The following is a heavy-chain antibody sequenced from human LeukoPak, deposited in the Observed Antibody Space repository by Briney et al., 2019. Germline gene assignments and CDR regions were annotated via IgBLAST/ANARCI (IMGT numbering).Heavy chain of an antibody. V-gene: IGHV3-7*01. J-gene: IGHJ4*02. Sequence: GGSLRLSCAASGFTFTNYWMSWVRQAPGKGLEWVANIKADGSEKFYVDSVRGRFTISRDNAKNSVYLQMNSLRVEDTAVYYCAKETIAAASVWGQGTLVTVSS. D-gene: IGHD6-13*01. CDR2: IKADGSEK. CDR3: AKETIAAASV. CDR1: GFTFTNYW.